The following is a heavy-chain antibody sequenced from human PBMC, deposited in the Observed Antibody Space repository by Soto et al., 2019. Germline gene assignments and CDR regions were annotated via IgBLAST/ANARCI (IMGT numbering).Heavy chain of an antibody. CDR2: INAGNGNT. CDR1: GYTFTSYA. Sequence: ASVKVSCKASGYTFTSYAMHWVRRAPGQRLEWMGWINAGNGNTKYSQKFQGRVTITRDTSASTAYMELSSLRSEDTAVYYCARDPIKITYFDWLLPAWGSWLDYWGQGTLVTVSS. V-gene: IGHV1-3*01. J-gene: IGHJ4*02. CDR3: ARDPIKITYFDWLLPAWGSWLDY. D-gene: IGHD3-9*01.